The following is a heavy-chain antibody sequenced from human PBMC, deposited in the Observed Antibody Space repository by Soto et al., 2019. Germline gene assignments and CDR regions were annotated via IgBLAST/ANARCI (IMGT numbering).Heavy chain of an antibody. Sequence: PGESLKISCKGSGYSFAGYWITWVRQMPGKGLEWMGRIDPSDSQTYYSPSFRGHVTISAAKSITTVFLQMNSLKTEDTAVYYCTSTYYYDKYWFDPWGQGTLVTV. V-gene: IGHV5-10-1*01. CDR1: GYSFAGYW. D-gene: IGHD3-22*01. CDR2: IDPSDSQT. J-gene: IGHJ5*02. CDR3: TSTYYYDKYWFDP.